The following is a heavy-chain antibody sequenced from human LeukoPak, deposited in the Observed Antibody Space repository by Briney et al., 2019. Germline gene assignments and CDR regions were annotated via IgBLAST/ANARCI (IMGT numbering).Heavy chain of an antibody. CDR2: ISSSSTI. CDR1: GFTFSSYS. CDR3: ARDSISWLRLIGY. V-gene: IGHV3-48*01. D-gene: IGHD5-12*01. Sequence: GGSLRLSCAASGFTFSSYSMNWVRQAPGKGLEWVSYISSSSTIYYADSVKGRFTISRDNAKNSLYLQMNSLRAEDTAVYYCARDSISWLRLIGYWGQGTLVTVSS. J-gene: IGHJ4*02.